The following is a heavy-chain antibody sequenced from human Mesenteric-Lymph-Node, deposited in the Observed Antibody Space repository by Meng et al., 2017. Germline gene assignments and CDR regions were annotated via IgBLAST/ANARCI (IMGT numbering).Heavy chain of an antibody. CDR1: GFTVSSNY. Sequence: GGSLRLSCAASGFTVSSNYMSWVRQAPGKGLEWVSVIYSGGSTYYADSVKGRFTISRDNYKNTLYLQMNSLRAEDTDVYYCARDRLYCSGGSCYSGWDYYGMDVWGRGTAATVPS. CDR2: IYSGGST. J-gene: IGHJ6*02. D-gene: IGHD2-15*01. V-gene: IGHV3-66*02. CDR3: ARDRLYCSGGSCYSGWDYYGMDV.